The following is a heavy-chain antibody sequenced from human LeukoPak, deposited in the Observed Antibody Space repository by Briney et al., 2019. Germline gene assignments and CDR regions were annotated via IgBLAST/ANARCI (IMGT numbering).Heavy chain of an antibody. CDR2: ISSSSSYI. J-gene: IGHJ4*02. CDR1: GFTFSSYS. D-gene: IGHD3-10*01. V-gene: IGHV3-21*01. CDR3: ARDYYGSGSYYKFGDY. Sequence: GGSLRLSCAASGFTFSSYSMNWVRQAPGKGLEWVSSISSSSSYIYYADSVKGRFTISRDNAKHSLYLQMNSVRDEDTAVYYCARDYYGSGSYYKFGDYWGQGTLVTVSS.